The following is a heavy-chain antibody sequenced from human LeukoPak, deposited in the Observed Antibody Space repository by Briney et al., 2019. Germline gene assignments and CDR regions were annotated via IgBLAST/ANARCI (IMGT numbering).Heavy chain of an antibody. CDR3: ARDARPWGATSDY. V-gene: IGHV1-2*06. Sequence: GASVKVSCKASGYTFTGDYMHWVRQAPGQGLEWMGRINPNSGGTNYAQKFQGRVTMTRDTSISTAYMELSRLRSDDTAVYYCARDARPWGATSDYWGQGTLVTVSS. J-gene: IGHJ4*02. CDR1: GYTFTGDY. D-gene: IGHD1-26*01. CDR2: INPNSGGT.